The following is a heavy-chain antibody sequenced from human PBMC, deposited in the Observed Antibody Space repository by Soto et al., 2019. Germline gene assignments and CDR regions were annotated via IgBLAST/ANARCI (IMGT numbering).Heavy chain of an antibody. V-gene: IGHV1-18*01. CDR2: ISAYNGNT. CDR1: GSTFTCYS. Sequence: XSVKVSCKCSGSTFTCYSISLVRQAPGQGLEWMGWISAYNGNTNYAQKLQGRVTMTTDTSTSTAYMELRSLRSDDTAVYYCARDKTQRSAVAAPGSSWGQGTLVTVSS. CDR3: ARDKTQRSAVAAPGSS. D-gene: IGHD6-19*01. J-gene: IGHJ5*02.